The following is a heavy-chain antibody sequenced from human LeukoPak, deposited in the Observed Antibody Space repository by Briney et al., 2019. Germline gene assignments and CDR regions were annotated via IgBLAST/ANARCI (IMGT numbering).Heavy chain of an antibody. D-gene: IGHD5-12*01. CDR1: GYSFTSYW. CDR2: IDPSDSYT. Sequence: GESLKISCKGSGYSFTSYWISWVRQMPGKGLEWMGRIDPSDSYTNYSPSFQGRVTISADKSISTAYLQWSSLKASDTAMYYCARSMGNSGYDTYWGQGTLVTVSS. J-gene: IGHJ4*02. CDR3: ARSMGNSGYDTY. V-gene: IGHV5-10-1*01.